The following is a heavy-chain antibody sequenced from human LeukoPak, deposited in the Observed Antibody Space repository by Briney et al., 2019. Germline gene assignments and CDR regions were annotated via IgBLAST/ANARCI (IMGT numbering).Heavy chain of an antibody. CDR2: IYYSGST. V-gene: IGHV4-59*01. Sequence: SETLSLTCTVSGGSISSYYWSWIRQPPGKGLEWIGYIYYSGSTSYNPSLKSRVTISVDTSKNQFSLKLSSVTAADTAVYYCARERAAYYYDSSGITWGQGTLVTVFS. CDR1: GGSISSYY. D-gene: IGHD3-22*01. J-gene: IGHJ5*02. CDR3: ARERAAYYYDSSGIT.